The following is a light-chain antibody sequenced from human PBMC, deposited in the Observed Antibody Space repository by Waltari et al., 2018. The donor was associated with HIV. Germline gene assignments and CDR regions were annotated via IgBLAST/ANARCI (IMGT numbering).Light chain of an antibody. J-gene: IGLJ2*01. V-gene: IGLV1-51*01. CDR2: DNN. CDR3: GTWDSSLSAVV. CDR1: SSNLGNNY. Sequence: QSVLPQPPSVSAAPGQKVPISCSGSSSNLGNNYVSWYQQLPGTAPKLLIYDNNKRPSGIPDRFSGSKSGTSATLGITGLQTGDEADYYCGTWDSSLSAVVFGGGTKLTVL.